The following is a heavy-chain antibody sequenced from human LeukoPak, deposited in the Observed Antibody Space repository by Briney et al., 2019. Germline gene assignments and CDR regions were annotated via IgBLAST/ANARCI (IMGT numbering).Heavy chain of an antibody. Sequence: GGSXRLSCAASGFTFTNFEMNWVRQXPGKGLEWVSYISYSGSTTSYADSVKGRFTISRDNAKNSLYLQMNSLRAEDTAVYYCARAGPPAFDPWGQGTLVTVSS. CDR2: ISYSGSTT. CDR1: GFTFTNFE. V-gene: IGHV3-48*03. J-gene: IGHJ5*02. CDR3: ARAGPPAFDP.